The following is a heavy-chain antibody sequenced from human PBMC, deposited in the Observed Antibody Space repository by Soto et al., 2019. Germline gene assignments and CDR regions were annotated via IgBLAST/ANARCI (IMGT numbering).Heavy chain of an antibody. CDR3: ARAVVVGGGHGMDV. J-gene: IGHJ6*02. CDR2: ISSSSSYI. Sequence: EVQLVESGGGLVKPGGSLRLSCAASGFTFSSYSMNWVRQAPGKGLEWVSSISSSSSYIYYADSVKGRFTISRDNAKNSLYLQMNSLRAEDTAVYYCARAVVVGGGHGMDVWGQGTTVTVAS. CDR1: GFTFSSYS. D-gene: IGHD1-26*01. V-gene: IGHV3-21*01.